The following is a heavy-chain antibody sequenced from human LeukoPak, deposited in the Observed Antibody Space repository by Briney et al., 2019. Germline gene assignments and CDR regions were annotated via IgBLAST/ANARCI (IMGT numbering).Heavy chain of an antibody. Sequence: SETLSLTCTVSGGSISSYYWSWIRQAPGRGLEWIGHIYYSGATNYNPSLESRVTISVDTSKNQFSLKLTSVTAADTAVYYCARDKLGIAAAAHWGQGTLVTVSS. V-gene: IGHV4-59*12. CDR2: IYYSGAT. D-gene: IGHD6-13*01. J-gene: IGHJ4*02. CDR1: GGSISSYY. CDR3: ARDKLGIAAAAH.